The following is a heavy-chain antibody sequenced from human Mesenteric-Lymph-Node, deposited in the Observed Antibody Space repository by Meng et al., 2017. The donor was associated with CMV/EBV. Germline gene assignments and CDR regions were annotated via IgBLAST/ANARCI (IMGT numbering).Heavy chain of an antibody. CDR3: ARGRSLWFGPPNWLDP. J-gene: IGHJ5*02. CDR1: GGSISSGSYY. Sequence: SETLSLTCAVSGGSISSGSYYWGWIRQPPGKGLEWIGNIYYSGTTSYNPSLKSRVTISVDTSKNQFSLRLSSVTAADTAIYYCARGRSLWFGPPNWLDPWGLGILVTVSS. CDR2: IYYSGTT. V-gene: IGHV4-39*07. D-gene: IGHD3-10*01.